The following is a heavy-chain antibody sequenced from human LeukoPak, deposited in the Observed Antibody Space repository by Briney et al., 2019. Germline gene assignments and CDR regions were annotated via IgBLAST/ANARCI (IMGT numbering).Heavy chain of an antibody. Sequence: GRSLRLSCAASGFTFDDYAMHWVRQAPGKGLGWVSGISWDIGSIGYADSVKGRFTISRDNAKNSLYLQMNSLRAEDTALYYCAKSGGYSYGGYDYGGQGTLVTVSS. J-gene: IGHJ4*02. CDR3: AKSGGYSYGGYDY. CDR1: GFTFDDYA. V-gene: IGHV3-9*01. D-gene: IGHD5-18*01. CDR2: ISWDIGSI.